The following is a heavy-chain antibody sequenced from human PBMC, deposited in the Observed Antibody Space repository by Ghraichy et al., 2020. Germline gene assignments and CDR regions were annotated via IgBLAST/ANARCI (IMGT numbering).Heavy chain of an antibody. CDR1: GFTFSSFW. D-gene: IGHD2/OR15-2a*01. CDR2: INTDGSGK. J-gene: IGHJ4*02. Sequence: GSLRLSCAASGFTFSSFWMYWVRQAPGKGLKWVANINTDGSGKYYVDSVKGRFTISRDNAKNSLFLLMNSLRVEDTAVYYCASNRWGWGQGTLVTVSS. V-gene: IGHV3-7*01. CDR3: ASNRWG.